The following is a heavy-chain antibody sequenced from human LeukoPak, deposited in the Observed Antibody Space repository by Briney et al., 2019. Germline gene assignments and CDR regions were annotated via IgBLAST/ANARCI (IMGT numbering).Heavy chain of an antibody. CDR2: IYYSGDT. D-gene: IGHD4/OR15-4a*01. CDR3: VRGPYGASISKWFDP. J-gene: IGHJ5*02. CDR1: DSSISGYS. Sequence: SETLSLTCTVSDSSISGYSWSWIRQPPGKGLEWIGYIYYSGDTNYNPSLKNRVTLSVDTSRNQLSLQLSSVTTADTAVYYCVRGPYGASISKWFDPWGQGTLVIVSS. V-gene: IGHV4-59*01.